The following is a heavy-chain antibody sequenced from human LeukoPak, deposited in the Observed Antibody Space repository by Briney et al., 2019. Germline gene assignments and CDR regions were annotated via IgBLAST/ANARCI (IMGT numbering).Heavy chain of an antibody. D-gene: IGHD2-2*01. J-gene: IGHJ4*02. CDR3: ASLVVPAASHFDY. CDR1: GLTVSSNY. CDR2: IYSGGST. Sequence: GGSLRLSCAASGLTVSSNYMSWVRQAPGKGLEWVSVIYSGGSTYYADSVKGRFTISRDNAKNSLYLQMNSLRAGDTAVYYCASLVVPAASHFDYWGQGTLVTVSS. V-gene: IGHV3-53*01.